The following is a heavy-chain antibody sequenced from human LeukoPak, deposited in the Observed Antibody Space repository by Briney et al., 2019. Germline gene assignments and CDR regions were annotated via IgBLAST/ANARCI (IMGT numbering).Heavy chain of an antibody. D-gene: IGHD5-18*01. Sequence: GGSLRLSCTASGLASGFTVSSNYMYWVRQAPGKGLEWVSVIYSAGSTYYADSVKGRFTISRDNSKNTLYLQMNSLRAEDTAVYYCARDSGSGGYTYGTGDIWGQGTMVTVSS. V-gene: IGHV3-53*01. CDR2: IYSAGST. CDR1: GFTVSSNY. J-gene: IGHJ3*02. CDR3: ARDSGSGGYTYGTGDI.